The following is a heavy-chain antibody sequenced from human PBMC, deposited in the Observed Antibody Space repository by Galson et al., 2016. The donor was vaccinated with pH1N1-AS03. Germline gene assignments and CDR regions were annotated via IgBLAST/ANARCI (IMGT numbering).Heavy chain of an antibody. CDR3: VRENGFFDY. CDR1: GFTFRSYA. Sequence: SLRLSCAASGFTFRSYAMKWVRQAPGQGLEWVSYISSGGSTVLYADFARGRFTISRDNSQNSLHLQMSSLRAEDTAVYYCVRENGFFDYWGQGRLVTVSS. D-gene: IGHD2-8*01. CDR2: ISSGGSTV. V-gene: IGHV3-48*03. J-gene: IGHJ4*02.